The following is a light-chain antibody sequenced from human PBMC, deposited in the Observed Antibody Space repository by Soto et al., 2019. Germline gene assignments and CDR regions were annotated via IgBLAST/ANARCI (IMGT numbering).Light chain of an antibody. CDR1: QSVSSY. V-gene: IGKV3-11*01. CDR2: DAS. CDR3: QQRSNWPPT. J-gene: IGKJ1*01. Sequence: EIVLTQSPATLSLSPGGRATLSCRASQSVSSYLAWYQQKPGQAPRLLIYDASNRATAIPARFSGSGSGTDFTLTISSLEPEDFAVYYCQQRSNWPPTFGQWTKLEIK.